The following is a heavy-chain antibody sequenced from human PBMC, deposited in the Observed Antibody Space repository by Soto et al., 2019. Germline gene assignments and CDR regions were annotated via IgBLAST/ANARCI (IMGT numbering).Heavy chain of an antibody. CDR3: SRDARPFGAFDS. V-gene: IGHV3-49*03. J-gene: IGHJ3*02. D-gene: IGHD3-10*01. CDR1: GLTFADST. Sequence: EVPLVESGGGLVQPGRSLRLSCTASGLTFADSTLTWFRQAPGKGLEWVGLIRSTTYGGTSEYAASVEDRFTLSREDAKSTAYLQMNSLKTEDTAVYYCSRDARPFGAFDSWGQGTMVIVSS. CDR2: IRSTTYGGTS.